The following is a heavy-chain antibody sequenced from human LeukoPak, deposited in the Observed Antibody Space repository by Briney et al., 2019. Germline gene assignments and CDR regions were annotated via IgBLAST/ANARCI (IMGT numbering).Heavy chain of an antibody. D-gene: IGHD6-19*01. J-gene: IGHJ4*02. CDR2: IHYSGST. V-gene: IGHV4-59*08. CDR3: ARWYSSGWAFDY. Sequence: SETLSLTCTVSGVTISSYYWNWIRQPPGQGLEWIGYIHYSGSTKYNPSLKSRVTISVDTSKNQFSLKLSSVTAADTAVYYCARWYSSGWAFDYWGQGTLVTVSS. CDR1: GVTISSYY.